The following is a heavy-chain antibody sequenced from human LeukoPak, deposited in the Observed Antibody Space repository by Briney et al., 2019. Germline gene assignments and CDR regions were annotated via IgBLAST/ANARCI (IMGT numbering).Heavy chain of an antibody. D-gene: IGHD3-22*01. CDR3: AREKTYYYDSSGPNDAFDI. J-gene: IGHJ3*02. Sequence: PSETLSLTCTVSGGSISSYYWSWIRQPAGKGLEWIGRIYTSGSTNYNPSPKSRVTMSVDTSKNQFSLKLSSVTAADTAVEYCAREKTYYYDSSGPNDAFDIWGQGTMVTVSS. CDR1: GGSISSYY. V-gene: IGHV4-4*07. CDR2: IYTSGST.